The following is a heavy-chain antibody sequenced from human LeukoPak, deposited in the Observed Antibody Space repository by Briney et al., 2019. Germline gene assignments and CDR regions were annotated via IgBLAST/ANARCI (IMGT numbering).Heavy chain of an antibody. CDR3: ASTYYYDSSGYYRHYYYYGMDV. CDR2: IIPIFGTA. D-gene: IGHD3-22*01. Sequence: ASVKVSCKASGGTFSSYAISWVRQAPGQGLEWMGGIIPIFGTANYAQKFQGRVTITADGSTSTAYMELSSLRSEDTAVYYCASTYYYDSSGYYRHYYYYGMDVWGQGTTVTVSS. CDR1: GGTFSSYA. V-gene: IGHV1-69*13. J-gene: IGHJ6*02.